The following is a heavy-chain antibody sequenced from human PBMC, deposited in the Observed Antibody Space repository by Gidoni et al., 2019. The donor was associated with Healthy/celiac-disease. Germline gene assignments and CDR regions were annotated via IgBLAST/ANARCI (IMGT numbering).Heavy chain of an antibody. CDR3: AKDFHSSGWPSDY. Sequence: EVQLLESGGGLVQPGGSLRLSCAASGFPFSSYAMSWVRQAPGKGLEWVSAISGSGGSTYYADSVKGRFTISRDNSKNTLYLQMNSLRAEDTAVYYCAKDFHSSGWPSDYWGQGTLVTVSS. J-gene: IGHJ4*02. CDR1: GFPFSSYA. CDR2: ISGSGGST. D-gene: IGHD6-19*01. V-gene: IGHV3-23*01.